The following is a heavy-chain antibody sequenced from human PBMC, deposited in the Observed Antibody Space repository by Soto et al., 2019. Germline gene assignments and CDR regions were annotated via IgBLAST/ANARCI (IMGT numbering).Heavy chain of an antibody. J-gene: IGHJ5*02. D-gene: IGHD3-10*01. V-gene: IGHV1-18*01. CDR3: ARVGGSGSYYPWWFDP. CDR1: GYTFTSYD. CDR2: ISAYNGNT. Sequence: GASVKVSCKASGYTFTSYDINWVRQATGQGLEWMGWISAYNGNTNYAQKLQGRVTMTTDTSTSTAYMELRSLRSDDTAVYYCARVGGSGSYYPWWFDPWGQGTLVTVSS.